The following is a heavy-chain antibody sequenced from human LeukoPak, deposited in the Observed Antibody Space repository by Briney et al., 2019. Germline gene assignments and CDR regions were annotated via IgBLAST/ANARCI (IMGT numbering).Heavy chain of an antibody. CDR1: GFTVSSNY. J-gene: IGHJ4*02. CDR2: IYSGGST. V-gene: IGHV3-66*01. CDR3: AGEYGRGVISPYFDF. D-gene: IGHD3-10*01. Sequence: GGSLRLSCAASGFTVSSNYMSWVRQAPGKGLEWVSVIYSGGSTNYAGSVRGRFTISRDTSKNTLYLQMNSLRAEDTAVYYCAGEYGRGVISPYFDFWGQGTLVTVSS.